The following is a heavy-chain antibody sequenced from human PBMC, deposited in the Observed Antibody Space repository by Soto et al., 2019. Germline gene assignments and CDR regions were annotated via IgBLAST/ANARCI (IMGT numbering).Heavy chain of an antibody. J-gene: IGHJ6*02. Sequence: PGGSLRLSCAASGFTFSSYGMHWVRQAPGKGLEWVAVISYDGSNKYYADSVKGRFTISRDNSKNTLYLQMNSLRAEDTAVYYCAKSGDIWSGLYYYYYGMDVWGQGPTVTVSS. V-gene: IGHV3-30*18. CDR3: AKSGDIWSGLYYYYYGMDV. D-gene: IGHD3-3*01. CDR2: ISYDGSNK. CDR1: GFTFSSYG.